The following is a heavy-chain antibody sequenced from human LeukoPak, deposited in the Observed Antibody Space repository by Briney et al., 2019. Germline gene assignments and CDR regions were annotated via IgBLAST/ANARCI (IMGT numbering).Heavy chain of an antibody. D-gene: IGHD2-15*01. Sequence: SSETLSLTCTVSGDSISSSSYYWGWIRQPPGKGLEWNGCIYYSRSTYYNPSLKSRVTISVDTSKNQFSLKLSSVTAADTAVYYCARLVGYCSGGSCYRRREYPEGYFDYWGQGTLVTVSS. V-gene: IGHV4-39*01. CDR1: GDSISSSSYY. J-gene: IGHJ4*02. CDR3: ARLVGYCSGGSCYRRREYPEGYFDY. CDR2: IYYSRST.